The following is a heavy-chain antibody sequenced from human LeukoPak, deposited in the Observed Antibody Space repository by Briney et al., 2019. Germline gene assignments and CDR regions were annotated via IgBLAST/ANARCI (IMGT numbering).Heavy chain of an antibody. Sequence: ASGPGLVKPSETLSLTCSVSGGSLSGYYWSWIRQPAGKRLEWIGRIYTSGGTNYSPSLQSRVTMSVDTSKNQFSLKLSSVTAADTAVYYCARDRISAVADAFDIWGQGTMVTVSS. V-gene: IGHV4-4*07. D-gene: IGHD2/OR15-2a*01. CDR3: ARDRISAVADAFDI. CDR1: GGSLSGYY. J-gene: IGHJ3*02. CDR2: IYTSGGT.